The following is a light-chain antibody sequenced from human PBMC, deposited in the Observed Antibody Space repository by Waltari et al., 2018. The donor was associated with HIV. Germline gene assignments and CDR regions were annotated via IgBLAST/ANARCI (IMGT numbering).Light chain of an antibody. Sequence: IQLTQSPSFLSASVGDRVRITCRATQGVGSYLAWYQKKPGKAPNLLIYAVSVLQSGVPSRFSCSGSGTEFTLTISGLQPEDLATYYCQQLKTDPVTFGGGTKVDSK. CDR2: AVS. V-gene: IGKV1-9*01. CDR1: QGVGSY. CDR3: QQLKTDPVT. J-gene: IGKJ4*01.